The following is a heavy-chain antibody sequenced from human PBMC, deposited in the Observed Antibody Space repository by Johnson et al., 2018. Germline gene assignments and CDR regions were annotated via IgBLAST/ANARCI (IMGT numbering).Heavy chain of an antibody. CDR2: ISWNSGSI. CDR1: GFRFDDYA. J-gene: IGHJ1*01. Sequence: VQLVESGGGLAQPGRSLRLSCTASGFRFDDYAMHWVRQAPGKGLEWVSGISWNSGSIGYADSVKGRFSISRDSAKNSRYLQRKSLRPEDTALYYCAKDYDSSGYASQEWGQGTLVIVSS. CDR3: AKDYDSSGYASQE. D-gene: IGHD3-22*01. V-gene: IGHV3-9*01.